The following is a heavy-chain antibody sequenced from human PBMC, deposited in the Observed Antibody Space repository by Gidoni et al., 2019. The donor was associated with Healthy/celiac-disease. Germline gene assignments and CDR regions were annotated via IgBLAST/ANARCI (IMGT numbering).Heavy chain of an antibody. J-gene: IGHJ3*02. CDR2: IWYDGSNK. D-gene: IGHD3-22*01. V-gene: IGHV3-33*01. CDR3: ARAGLNYYDSSGDAFDI. CDR1: GFTFSRYG. Sequence: VQLVESGGGVVQPGRSLRLSCAASGFTFSRYGMHWVRQARGKGLEWVAVIWYDGSNKDYADSVKGRFTISRDNSKNTLYLQMNSLRAEDTAVYYCARAGLNYYDSSGDAFDIWGQGTMVTVSS.